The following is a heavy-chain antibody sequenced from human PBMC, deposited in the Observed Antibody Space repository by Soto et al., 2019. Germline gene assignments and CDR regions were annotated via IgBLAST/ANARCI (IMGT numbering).Heavy chain of an antibody. V-gene: IGHV3-7*01. CDR1: GFTFSSYC. J-gene: IGHJ5*02. CDR2: IKQDGSEK. Sequence: EVQLVESGGGLVQPGGSLRLSCAASGFTFSSYCMSWVRQAPGKGLEWVANIKQDGSEKYYVDSLKGRFTISRDNAKNSLYLQMNSLRAEDTAVYYCARSIAARLNWFDPWGQGTLVTVSS. D-gene: IGHD6-6*01. CDR3: ARSIAARLNWFDP.